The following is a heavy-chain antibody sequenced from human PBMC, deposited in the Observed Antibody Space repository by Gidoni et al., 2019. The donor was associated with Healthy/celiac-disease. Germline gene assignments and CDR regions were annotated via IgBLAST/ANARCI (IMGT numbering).Heavy chain of an antibody. V-gene: IGHV3-15*01. CDR2: IKSKTDSGTT. J-gene: IGHJ4*02. CDR1: GSTFRNAW. CDR3: TTDGLLWFWDRDDDY. Sequence: EVQLLESGGGLVQPGGSLRLSCAASGSTFRNAWMSWVRHAPGTGLEWVGRIKSKTDSGTTDYAAPVKGRFTISRDDSKNTLYLQRNRLKTEDTSVYYCTTDGLLWFWDRDDDYWGQGTLVTVSS. D-gene: IGHD3-10*01.